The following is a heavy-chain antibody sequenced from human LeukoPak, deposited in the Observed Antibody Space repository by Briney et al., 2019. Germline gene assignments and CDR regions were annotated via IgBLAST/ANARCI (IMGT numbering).Heavy chain of an antibody. V-gene: IGHV3-53*01. D-gene: IGHD1-20*01. CDR3: ARDGPSRYNWNDNNY. CDR1: GFTVSSNY. Sequence: GGSLRLSCAASGFTVSSNYMSWVRQAPGKGLECGSVIYSGGSTYYADSVKGRFTISRDNSKNTLYLQMNSLRAEDTAVYYCARDGPSRYNWNDNNYWGQGTLVTVSS. CDR2: IYSGGST. J-gene: IGHJ4*02.